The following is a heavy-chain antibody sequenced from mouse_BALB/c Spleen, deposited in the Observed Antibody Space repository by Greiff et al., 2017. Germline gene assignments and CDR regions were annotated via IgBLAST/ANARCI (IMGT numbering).Heavy chain of an antibody. Sequence: EVKLMESGGGLVQPGGSRKLSCAASGFTFSSFGMHWVRQAPEKGLEWVAYISSGSSTIYYADTVKGRFTISRDNPKNTLFLQMTSLRSEDTAMYYCARSGYGSSGYAMDYWGQGTSVTVSS. CDR3: ARSGYGSSGYAMDY. J-gene: IGHJ4*01. V-gene: IGHV5-17*02. D-gene: IGHD1-1*01. CDR1: GFTFSSFG. CDR2: ISSGSSTI.